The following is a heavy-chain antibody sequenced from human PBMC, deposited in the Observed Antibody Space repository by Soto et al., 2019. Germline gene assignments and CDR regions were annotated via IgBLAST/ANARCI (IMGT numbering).Heavy chain of an antibody. CDR1: GFTFSSYW. CDR3: ARLISGYDFSAYYYYMDV. Sequence: EVQLVESGGGLVQPGGSLRLSCAASGFTFSSYWMSWVRQAPGKGLEWVANIKQDGSEKYYVDSVKGRFTISRDNAKNSLYLQMNSLRAEDTAVYYCARLISGYDFSAYYYYMDVWGKGTTVTVSS. V-gene: IGHV3-7*01. D-gene: IGHD5-12*01. CDR2: IKQDGSEK. J-gene: IGHJ6*03.